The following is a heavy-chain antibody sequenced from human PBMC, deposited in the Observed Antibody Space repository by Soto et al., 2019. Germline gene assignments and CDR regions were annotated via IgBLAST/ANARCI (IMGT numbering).Heavy chain of an antibody. CDR1: GGTFSSYA. CDR2: IIPIFGTA. Sequence: QVQLVQSGAEVKKPGSSVKVSCKASGGTFSSYAISWVRQAPGQGLEWMGGIIPIFGTANYAQTFQGRVTITADESTSTAYMELSSLRSEDTAVYYCARGLIKVVPAAIKGNYYYYGMDVWGQGTTVTVSS. J-gene: IGHJ6*02. D-gene: IGHD2-2*01. CDR3: ARGLIKVVPAAIKGNYYYYGMDV. V-gene: IGHV1-69*01.